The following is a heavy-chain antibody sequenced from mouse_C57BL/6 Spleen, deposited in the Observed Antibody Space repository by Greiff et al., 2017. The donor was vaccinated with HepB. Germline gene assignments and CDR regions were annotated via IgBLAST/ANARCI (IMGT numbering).Heavy chain of an antibody. V-gene: IGHV3-6*01. D-gene: IGHD2-4*01. J-gene: IGHJ4*01. Sequence: EVKLMESGPGLVKPSQSLSLTCSVTGYSITSGYYWNWIRQFPGNKLEWMGYISYDGSNNYNPSLKNRISITRDTSKNQFFLKLNSVTTEDTATYYCASLIYYDYLYYAMDYWGQGTSVTVSS. CDR1: GYSITSGYY. CDR3: ASLIYYDYLYYAMDY. CDR2: ISYDGSN.